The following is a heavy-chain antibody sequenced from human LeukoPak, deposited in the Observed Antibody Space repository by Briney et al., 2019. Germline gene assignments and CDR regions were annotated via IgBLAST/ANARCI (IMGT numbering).Heavy chain of an antibody. J-gene: IGHJ4*02. CDR2: ISGSGGST. CDR1: GFTFSSYA. CDR3: AKYYYGSGSSDFDY. V-gene: IGHV3-23*01. Sequence: GGSLRLSCAAPGFTFSSYAMSWVRQAPGKGLEWVSAISGSGGSTYYADSVKGRFTISRDNSKNTLYLKMNSLRAEDTAVYYCAKYYYGSGSSDFDYWGQGTLVTVSS. D-gene: IGHD3-10*01.